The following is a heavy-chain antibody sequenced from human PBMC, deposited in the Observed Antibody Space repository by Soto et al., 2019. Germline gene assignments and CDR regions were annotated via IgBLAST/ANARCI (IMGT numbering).Heavy chain of an antibody. J-gene: IGHJ4*02. V-gene: IGHV1-69*13. D-gene: IGHD3-22*01. CDR2: IIPILGTA. Sequence: ASVKVSCKASGGTFSSYAISWVRQAPGQGLEWTGGIIPILGTANYAQKFHGRVTITADESTSTAYMEPSSLRSEDTGVYYCARDREYYDDSSGYYYNYDYWGQGTLVTSSS. CDR3: ARDREYYDDSSGYYYNYDY. CDR1: GGTFSSYA.